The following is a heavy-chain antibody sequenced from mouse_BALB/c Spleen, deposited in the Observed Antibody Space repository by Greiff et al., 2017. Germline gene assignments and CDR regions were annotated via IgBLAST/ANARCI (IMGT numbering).Heavy chain of an antibody. J-gene: IGHJ3*01. CDR1: GFNIKDTY. CDR3: ARGYDYDPFFAY. CDR2: IDPANGNT. Sequence: VQLQQSGAELVKPGASVKLSCTASGFNIKDTYMHWVKQRPEQGLEWIGRIDPANGNTKYDPKFQGKATITADTSSTTAYLQLSSLTSEDTAVYYCARGYDYDPFFAYWGQGTLVTVSA. V-gene: IGHV14-3*02. D-gene: IGHD2-4*01.